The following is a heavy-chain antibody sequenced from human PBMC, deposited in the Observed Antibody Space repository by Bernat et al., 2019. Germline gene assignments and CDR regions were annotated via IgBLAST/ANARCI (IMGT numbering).Heavy chain of an antibody. CDR2: IYYSGST. CDR3: ARLKIPAEYGDYEVDQYYFDY. J-gene: IGHJ4*02. Sequence: QVQLQESGPGLVKPSETLSLTCTVSGGSISSYYWSWIRQPPGKGLEWIGYIYYSGSTNYNPSLKSRVTISVDTSKNQFSLKLSSVTAADTAVYYCARLKIPAEYGDYEVDQYYFDYWGQGTLVTVSS. V-gene: IGHV4-59*08. D-gene: IGHD4-17*01. CDR1: GGSISSYY.